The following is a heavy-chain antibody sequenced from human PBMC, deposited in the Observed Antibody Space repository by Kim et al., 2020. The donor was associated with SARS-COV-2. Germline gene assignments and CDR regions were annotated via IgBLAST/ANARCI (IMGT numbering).Heavy chain of an antibody. CDR3: ARGEGFGEYYGMDV. D-gene: IGHD3-10*01. CDR2: IYYSGST. Sequence: SETLSLTCTVSGGSISSYYWSWIRQPPGKGLEWIGYIYYSGSTNYSPSLKSRVTISVDTSKNQFSLKLSSVTAADTAVYFCARGEGFGEYYGMDVWGQGTTVTVSS. CDR1: GGSISSYY. V-gene: IGHV4-59*01. J-gene: IGHJ6*02.